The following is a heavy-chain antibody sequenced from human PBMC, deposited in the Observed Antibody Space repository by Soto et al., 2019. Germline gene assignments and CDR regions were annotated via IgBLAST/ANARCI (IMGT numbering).Heavy chain of an antibody. CDR1: GFTFDYYA. CDR2: ISWNSGSI. J-gene: IGHJ4*02. Sequence: EVQLVESGGGLGQPGRSLRLSCAASGFTFDYYAMHWVRQAPGKGLEWVSGISWNSGSITYADSVKGRFTISRDNAKNSLYLQMNSLRAEDTALYYCAKGVCIGGVCNLDGEGFDYWGQGALVTVSS. V-gene: IGHV3-9*01. D-gene: IGHD2-8*02. CDR3: AKGVCIGGVCNLDGEGFDY.